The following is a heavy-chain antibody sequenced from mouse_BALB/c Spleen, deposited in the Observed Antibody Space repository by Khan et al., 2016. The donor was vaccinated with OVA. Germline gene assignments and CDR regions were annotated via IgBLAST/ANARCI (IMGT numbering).Heavy chain of an antibody. J-gene: IGHJ1*01. V-gene: IGHV9-1*02. CDR2: INTYTGEP. CDR1: GYTFTNYG. D-gene: IGHD6-2*01. Sequence: QVQLQQSGPELKKPGETVKISCKASGYTFTNYGMNWVKLAPGKGLKWMGWINTYTGEPTYADDFKGRFVFSLETSASTAYLQISNLKNEDMTTYFCARISSYWYSDVWGAGTTVTVSS. CDR3: ARISSYWYSDV.